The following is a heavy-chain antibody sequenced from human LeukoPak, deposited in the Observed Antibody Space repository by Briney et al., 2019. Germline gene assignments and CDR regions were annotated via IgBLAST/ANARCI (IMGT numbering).Heavy chain of an antibody. J-gene: IGHJ6*04. Sequence: GGSLRLSCVVSGFPFSNSWMYWVRQAPGKGLEGVANIKKDGSGISYVDSVKGRFIISRDNAMNSLNLQMNSLRVEDTAVYFCAGGNSIDVWGKGTAVTVSS. V-gene: IGHV3-7*03. CDR3: AGGNSIDV. CDR2: IKKDGSGI. D-gene: IGHD3-16*01. CDR1: GFPFSNSW.